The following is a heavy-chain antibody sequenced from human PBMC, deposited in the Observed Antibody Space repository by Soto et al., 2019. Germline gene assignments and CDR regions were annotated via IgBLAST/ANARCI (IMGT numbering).Heavy chain of an antibody. D-gene: IGHD3-22*01. V-gene: IGHV2-5*01. CDR1: GFSLSTSGEG. J-gene: IGHJ3*02. Sequence: SGPTLVNPTQTLTLTCTFSGFSLSTSGEGVGWIRQPPGKALEWLALIYWNDDKRYSPSLKSRLTITKDTSKNQVVLTMTNMDPVDTATYYCAHSGLSVQSYDSSGYYPDAFDIWGQGTMVTVSS. CDR3: AHSGLSVQSYDSSGYYPDAFDI. CDR2: IYWNDDK.